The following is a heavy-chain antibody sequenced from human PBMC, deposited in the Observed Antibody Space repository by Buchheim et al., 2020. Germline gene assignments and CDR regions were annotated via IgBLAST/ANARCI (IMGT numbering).Heavy chain of an antibody. Sequence: VQLVQSGGGPVKPGESIRLSCVVSGFSFSDAWMSWVRQVPGKGLEWVGRIRSKTDGGTTEYAAPVKERFTISRDDSITTLWLQINNLKAEDTAVYYCASGLPTWFFDYWGQGAL. CDR2: IRSKTDGGTT. CDR1: GFSFSDAW. CDR3: ASGLPTWFFDY. J-gene: IGHJ4*02. D-gene: IGHD3-22*01. V-gene: IGHV3-15*01.